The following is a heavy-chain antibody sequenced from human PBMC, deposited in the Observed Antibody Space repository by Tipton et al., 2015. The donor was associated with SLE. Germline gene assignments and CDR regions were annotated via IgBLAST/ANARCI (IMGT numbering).Heavy chain of an antibody. Sequence: SGFTFSSYSMNWVRQAPGKGLEWVSYIRSSSTAIYYADSVKGRFTISRDNAKNTLFLQMNSLKAEDTAVYYCVRALYYGDYVGSLWYFDLWGRGTLVTVSS. V-gene: IGHV3-48*04. CDR1: GFTFSSYS. D-gene: IGHD4-17*01. J-gene: IGHJ2*01. CDR2: IRSSSTAI. CDR3: VRALYYGDYVGSLWYFDL.